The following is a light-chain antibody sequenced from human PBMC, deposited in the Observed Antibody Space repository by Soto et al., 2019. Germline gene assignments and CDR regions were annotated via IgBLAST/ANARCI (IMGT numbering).Light chain of an antibody. V-gene: IGLV2-8*01. CDR3: FSKISGFVYG. CDR1: SGDIGGYDY. CDR2: DVN. Sequence: QSALTQPPSASGSPGQSVTISCTGTSGDIGGYDYVSWYQHHPGKAPKLLIYDVNNRPSGISDRFSGSKSGDTASLTISGLQAEDEADYFCFSKISGFVYGFGTGTKVTVL. J-gene: IGLJ1*01.